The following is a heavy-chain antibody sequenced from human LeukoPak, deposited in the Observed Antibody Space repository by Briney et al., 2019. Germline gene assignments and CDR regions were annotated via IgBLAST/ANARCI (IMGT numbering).Heavy chain of an antibody. CDR3: ARVKYYDYVWGSFDY. J-gene: IGHJ4*02. Sequence: SETLSVTCTVSGGSISSYYWSWIRQPPGKGLEWIGYIYYSGSTNYNPSLKSRVTISVDTSKNQISLKLSSVTAADTAVYYCARVKYYDYVWGSFDYWGQGTLVTVSS. D-gene: IGHD3-16*01. CDR2: IYYSGST. V-gene: IGHV4-59*01. CDR1: GGSISSYY.